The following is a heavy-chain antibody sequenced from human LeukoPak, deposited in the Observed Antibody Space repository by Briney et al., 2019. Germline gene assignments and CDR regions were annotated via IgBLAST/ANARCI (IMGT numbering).Heavy chain of an antibody. D-gene: IGHD2-15*01. CDR2: MNPNSGNT. Sequence: GASVKVSCKASGYTFTSYDINWVRQATGQGLEWMGWMNPNSGNTGYAQKFQGRVTMTRNTSISTAYMELSSLRSEDTAVYYCARVKAGYCSGGSCYSGLRWFDPWGQGTLVTVSS. J-gene: IGHJ5*02. CDR3: ARVKAGYCSGGSCYSGLRWFDP. CDR1: GYTFTSYD. V-gene: IGHV1-8*01.